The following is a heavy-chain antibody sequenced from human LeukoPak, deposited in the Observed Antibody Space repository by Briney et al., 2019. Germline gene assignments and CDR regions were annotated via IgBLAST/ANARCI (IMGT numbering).Heavy chain of an antibody. CDR2: INHNAEMI. D-gene: IGHD3-9*01. V-gene: IGHV3-48*02. Sequence: TGGSLRLSCAASGFTFDDYGMSWVRQAPGKGLEWIAYINHNAEMIFYPDFVKGRFSISRDNAKNSLYLQMNALRYEDTAIYYCARDHDWAFDLWGQGTLVTVSS. CDR1: GFTFDDYG. CDR3: ARDHDWAFDL. J-gene: IGHJ4*02.